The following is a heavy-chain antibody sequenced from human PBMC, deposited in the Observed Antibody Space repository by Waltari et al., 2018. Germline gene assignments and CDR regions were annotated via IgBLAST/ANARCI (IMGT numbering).Heavy chain of an antibody. D-gene: IGHD1-26*01. Sequence: QVQLVESGGGVVQPGGSLRLSCAASGFTFSSYGMHWVRQAPGKGLEWVAFIRYDGSNKYYADSVKGRFTISRDNSKNTLYLQMNSLRAEDTAVYYCAKERGLGSSYFDYWGQGTLVTVSS. CDR2: IRYDGSNK. CDR3: AKERGLGSSYFDY. V-gene: IGHV3-30*02. CDR1: GFTFSSYG. J-gene: IGHJ4*02.